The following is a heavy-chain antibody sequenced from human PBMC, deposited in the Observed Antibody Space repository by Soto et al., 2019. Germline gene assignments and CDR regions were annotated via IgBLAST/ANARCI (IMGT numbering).Heavy chain of an antibody. CDR2: ISSSSSTI. CDR3: ARETYYYGSGPFNWFDP. Sequence: EVQLVESGGCLVQPGGSLRLSCAASGFTFSSYSMNWVRQAPGKGLEWVSYISSSSSTIYYADSVKGRFTISRDNAKNSLYLQMNSLRDEDTAVYYCARETYYYGSGPFNWFDPWGQGTLVTVSS. D-gene: IGHD3-10*01. J-gene: IGHJ5*02. CDR1: GFTFSSYS. V-gene: IGHV3-48*02.